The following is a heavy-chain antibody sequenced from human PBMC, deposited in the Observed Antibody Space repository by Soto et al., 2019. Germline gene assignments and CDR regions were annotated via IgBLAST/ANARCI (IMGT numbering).Heavy chain of an antibody. CDR1: GYTFTSYA. CDR2: ISGGSGNT. Sequence: ASVKVSCKASGYTFTSYAMHWVRQAPGQRLEWMGWISGGSGNTKYSQKFQGRVTITRDTPASTAYMELSSLRSEDTAVYYCARDGSGSYNDHWGQGTLVTVSS. V-gene: IGHV1-3*01. D-gene: IGHD3-10*01. J-gene: IGHJ5*02. CDR3: ARDGSGSYNDH.